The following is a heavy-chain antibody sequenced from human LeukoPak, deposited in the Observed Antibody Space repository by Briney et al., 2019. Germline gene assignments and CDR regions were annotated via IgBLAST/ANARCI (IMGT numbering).Heavy chain of an antibody. D-gene: IGHD3-22*01. CDR2: INHSGST. V-gene: IGHV4-39*07. Sequence: SETLSLTCIVSGGSISSSGYYWGWVRQPPGKGLEWIGEINHSGSTNYNPSLKSRVTISVDTSKNQFSLKLSSVTAADTAVYYCASEDYYDSSGYFFSGGQGTLVTVSS. CDR3: ASEDYYDSSGYFFS. J-gene: IGHJ4*02. CDR1: GGSISSSGYY.